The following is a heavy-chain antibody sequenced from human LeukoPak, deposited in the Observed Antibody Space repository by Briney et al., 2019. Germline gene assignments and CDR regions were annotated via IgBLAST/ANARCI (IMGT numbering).Heavy chain of an antibody. Sequence: ASVKVSCKASGYTFTGYYMHWVRQAPGQGLEWMGRINPNSGATNYAQKFQGRVTMTRDTSISTAYTELSRLRSDDTAVYYCARYRYDFWSGYYYYMDVWGKGTTVTVSS. CDR2: INPNSGAT. D-gene: IGHD3-3*01. CDR1: GYTFTGYY. V-gene: IGHV1-2*06. CDR3: ARYRYDFWSGYYYYMDV. J-gene: IGHJ6*03.